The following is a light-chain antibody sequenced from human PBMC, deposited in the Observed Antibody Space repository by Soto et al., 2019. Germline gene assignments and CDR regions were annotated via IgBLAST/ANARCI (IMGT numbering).Light chain of an antibody. CDR3: QQYNNWHTWT. CDR2: GAS. CDR1: QSVSSN. V-gene: IGKV3D-15*01. Sequence: IVMTQSPATLSVSPGERATLSCRASQSVSSNLAWYQQKPCQAPRLLIYGASTRATGIPARFSGSGSGTEFTLTISSLQSEDFAVYYCQQYNNWHTWTFGQGTKVDIK. J-gene: IGKJ1*01.